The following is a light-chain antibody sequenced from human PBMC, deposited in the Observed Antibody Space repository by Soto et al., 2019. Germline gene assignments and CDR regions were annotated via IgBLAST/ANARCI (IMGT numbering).Light chain of an antibody. V-gene: IGKV3-20*01. CDR1: QSVSSSY. CDR3: QQYGRSPPYT. CDR2: GAS. J-gene: IGKJ2*01. Sequence: EIVLTQSPGTLSLSPGERATLSCRASQSVSSSYLAWYQKKPGQAPRLLIYGASSRATGIPDRFSGSGSRTDFTLTISILEPEDVAVYYCQQYGRSPPYTFGQGTKLEIK.